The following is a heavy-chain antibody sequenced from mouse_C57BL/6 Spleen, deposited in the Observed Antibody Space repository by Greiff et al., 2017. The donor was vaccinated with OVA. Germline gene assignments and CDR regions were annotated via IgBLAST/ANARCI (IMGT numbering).Heavy chain of an antibody. V-gene: IGHV7-3*01. Sequence: DVKLVESGGGLVQPGGSLSLSCAASGFTFTDYYMSWVRQPPGKALEWLGFIRNKANGYTTEYSASVKGRFTISRDNSQSILYLQMNALRAEDSATYYCARYGDYYGSLDYWGQGTTLTVSS. J-gene: IGHJ2*01. CDR1: GFTFTDYY. CDR3: ARYGDYYGSLDY. D-gene: IGHD1-1*01. CDR2: IRNKANGYTT.